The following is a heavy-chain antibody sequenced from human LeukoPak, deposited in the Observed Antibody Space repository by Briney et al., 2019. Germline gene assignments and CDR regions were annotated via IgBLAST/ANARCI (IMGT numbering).Heavy chain of an antibody. CDR1: GFALSSHW. CDR3: ARGAYYGDYVDY. D-gene: IGHD4-17*01. Sequence: GGSLRLSCAASGFALSSHWMTWVRQVPGRGPEWVANVNRDGSETYYLDSVKGRFTISKDNAKNSLYLQMNSLRAEDTAVYYCARGAYYGDYVDYWGQGTLVTVSS. CDR2: VNRDGSET. V-gene: IGHV3-7*01. J-gene: IGHJ4*02.